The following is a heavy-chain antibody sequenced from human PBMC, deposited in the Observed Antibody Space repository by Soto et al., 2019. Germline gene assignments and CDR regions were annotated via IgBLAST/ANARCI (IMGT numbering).Heavy chain of an antibody. CDR1: GFTFSSYS. CDR2: ISSSSSNI. D-gene: IGHD6-13*01. Sequence: EVQLVESGGGLVQPGGSLRLSCAASGFTFSSYSMNWVRQAPGKGLEWISHISSSSSNIYYADPVKGRFTISRDNAKNTRYVQMNSGREEDTAVYYCARDPSSSWIPFDYWGQGTLVNVSS. J-gene: IGHJ4*02. CDR3: ARDPSSSWIPFDY. V-gene: IGHV3-48*02.